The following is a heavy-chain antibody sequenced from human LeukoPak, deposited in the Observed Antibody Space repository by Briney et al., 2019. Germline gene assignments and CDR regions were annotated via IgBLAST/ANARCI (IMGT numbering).Heavy chain of an antibody. Sequence: ASVKVSCKASGYTFTSYYIHWVRQAPGQGFEWMGIINPAGGSTTYAQKFQGSRLTLTRDTSTSTVYMELSSLRSEDTAVYYCARGRGVHDSHTYDYFDYWGQGSLVTVSS. CDR2: INPAGGST. V-gene: IGHV1-46*01. CDR1: GYTFTSYY. J-gene: IGHJ4*02. CDR3: ARGRGVHDSHTYDYFDY. D-gene: IGHD3-22*01.